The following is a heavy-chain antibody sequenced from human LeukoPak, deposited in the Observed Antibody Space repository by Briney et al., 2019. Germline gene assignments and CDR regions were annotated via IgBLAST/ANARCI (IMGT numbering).Heavy chain of an antibody. CDR2: ISQSGNT. Sequence: SKTLSLTCTVSGYSISSGYDWGWMRQAPGKGLEWLGSISQSGNTYNNPSLKSRVTLSVDTSKNQVSLKLTSVTAADTAVYYCARSEINDYFKYWGQGILVTVST. V-gene: IGHV4-38-2*02. CDR3: ARSEINDYFKY. CDR1: GYSISSGYD. D-gene: IGHD3-16*01. J-gene: IGHJ4*02.